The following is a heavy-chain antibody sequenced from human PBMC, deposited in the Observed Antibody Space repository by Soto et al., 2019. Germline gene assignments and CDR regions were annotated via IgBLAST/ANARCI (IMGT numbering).Heavy chain of an antibody. J-gene: IGHJ6*02. V-gene: IGHV1-18*04. Sequence: ASVKVSCKASGYTFTSYGISWVRQAPGQGLEWMGWISAYNGNTNYAQKLQGRVTMTTDTSTSTAYMELRSLRSDDTAVYYCARDGNYASWSSYWSHLGYYSINVCGQRTTVTVCS. CDR2: ISAYNGNT. CDR1: GYTFTSYG. D-gene: IGHD3-3*01. CDR3: ARDGNYASWSSYWSHLGYYSINV.